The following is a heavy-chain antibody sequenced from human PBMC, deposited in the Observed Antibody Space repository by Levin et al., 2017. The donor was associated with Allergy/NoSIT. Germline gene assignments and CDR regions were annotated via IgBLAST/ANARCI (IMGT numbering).Heavy chain of an antibody. CDR2: INAGNGNT. V-gene: IGHV1-3*01. J-gene: IGHJ6*02. CDR1: GYTFSSYA. D-gene: IGHD3-3*01. Sequence: ASVKVSCKASGYTFSSYAMHWVRQAPGQRLEWMGWINAGNGNTKYSQNFQGRVTITRDTSASTAYMELSSLRSEDTAVYYCASGAYDFWSGQYYYGMDVWGQGTTVTVSS. CDR3: ASGAYDFWSGQYYYGMDV.